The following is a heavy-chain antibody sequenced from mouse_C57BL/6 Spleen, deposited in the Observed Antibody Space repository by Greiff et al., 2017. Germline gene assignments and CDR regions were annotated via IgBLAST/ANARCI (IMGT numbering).Heavy chain of an antibody. CDR2: INPGCGCT. J-gene: IGHJ4*01. CDR3: ARGRYSNYRYYYAMDY. Sequence: QVQLQQSGAELVRPGTSVKVSCKASGYAFTNYLIEWVKQRPGQGLEWIGVINPGCGCTNSNEKFQGKATLTADKSSSTAYMQLSSLTSEDSAVYFCARGRYSNYRYYYAMDYGGQGTSVTASS. CDR1: GYAFTNYL. D-gene: IGHD2-5*01. V-gene: IGHV1-54*01.